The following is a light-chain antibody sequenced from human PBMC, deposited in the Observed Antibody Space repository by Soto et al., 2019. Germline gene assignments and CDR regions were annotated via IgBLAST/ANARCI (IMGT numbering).Light chain of an antibody. Sequence: DIQMTQSPSTLSASVGDRVTITCRASQSISRLLAWYQQKPGRAPTLLIYKASSLESGVPSRFSGSGSGTEVTLPISSLQPDDFATYYCQQYNGYPLTFGQGTRLEIK. CDR2: KAS. J-gene: IGKJ5*01. V-gene: IGKV1-5*03. CDR1: QSISRL. CDR3: QQYNGYPLT.